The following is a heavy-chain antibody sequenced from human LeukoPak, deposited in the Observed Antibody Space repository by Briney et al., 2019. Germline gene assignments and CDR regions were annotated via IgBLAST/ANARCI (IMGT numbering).Heavy chain of an antibody. CDR3: ARDSDYDSSGFDY. CDR2: IIPMLGIA. V-gene: IGHV1-69*04. J-gene: IGHJ4*02. D-gene: IGHD3-22*01. CDR1: GGTFSSYA. Sequence: SVKVSCKASGGTFSSYAISWVRQAPGQGLEWMGRIIPMLGIANYAQKFQGRVTVTADKSTSTGYMELSSLRSEDTAVYYCARDSDYDSSGFDYWGQGTLVTVSS.